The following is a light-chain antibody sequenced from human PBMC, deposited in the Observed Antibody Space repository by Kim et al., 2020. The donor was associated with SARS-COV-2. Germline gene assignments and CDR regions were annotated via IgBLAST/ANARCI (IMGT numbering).Light chain of an antibody. CDR3: QQSRNTPVT. Sequence: GDRVTITCRASQSISSSLNWYQQKPGRAPQLLIYAASNLQSGVPSRFSGSGSGTDFTLTISSLQHEDFATYYCQQSRNTPVTFGQGTRLETK. J-gene: IGKJ5*01. V-gene: IGKV1-39*01. CDR2: AAS. CDR1: QSISSS.